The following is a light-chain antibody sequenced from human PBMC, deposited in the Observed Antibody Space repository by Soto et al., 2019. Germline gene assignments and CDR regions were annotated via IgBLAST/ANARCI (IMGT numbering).Light chain of an antibody. CDR2: AAS. CDR3: QQCGSSPWT. Sequence: IVMTQSPATLSVSPGERATLSCRASQSVSSNLAWYQQKAGQAPRLLIYAASSRATGIPDRFSGGGSGTDFTLTISRLEPEDFAVYYCQQCGSSPWTFGQGTKVDI. CDR1: QSVSSN. J-gene: IGKJ1*01. V-gene: IGKV3-20*01.